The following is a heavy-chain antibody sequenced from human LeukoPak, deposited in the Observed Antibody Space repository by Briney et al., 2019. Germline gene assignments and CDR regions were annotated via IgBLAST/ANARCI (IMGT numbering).Heavy chain of an antibody. CDR1: GFTLSSYG. V-gene: IGHV3-30*18. D-gene: IGHD4-17*01. CDR3: AKMRTPTAHSGDAFDI. CDR2: ISYDGSNK. J-gene: IGHJ3*02. Sequence: GGSLRLSCAASGFTLSSYGMHWVRQAPGKGLEWVAVISYDGSNKYYADSVKGRFTISRDNSKNTLNLQMNSLRAEDTAVYYCAKMRTPTAHSGDAFDIWGQGTMVTVSS.